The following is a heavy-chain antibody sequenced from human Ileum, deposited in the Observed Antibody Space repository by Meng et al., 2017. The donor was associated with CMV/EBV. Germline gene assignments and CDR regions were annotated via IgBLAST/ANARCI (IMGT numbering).Heavy chain of an antibody. CDR2: INHSGGT. D-gene: IGHD2/OR15-2a*01. J-gene: IGHJ5*02. V-gene: IGHV4-34*01. CDR1: GGSFSVYY. Sequence: SQTLSLTCAVYGGSFSVYYWSWIRQPPGKGLEWIGEINHSGGTNYNPSLKSRVTISVDTSKNQFSLRLTSVTAADTAVYYCARAREFSTSQIRLNWFDPWGQGTLVTVSS. CDR3: ARAREFSTSQIRLNWFDP.